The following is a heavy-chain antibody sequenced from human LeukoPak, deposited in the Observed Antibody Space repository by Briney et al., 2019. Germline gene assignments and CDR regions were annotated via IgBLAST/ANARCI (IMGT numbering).Heavy chain of an antibody. CDR2: INPNGGGT. J-gene: IGHJ4*02. CDR1: GYTFTGYF. D-gene: IGHD2-15*01. V-gene: IGHV1-2*02. CDR3: ARGGRYCSGGSCYTLLTFDY. Sequence: ASVKVSCKASGYTFTGYFMHWVRQAPGQGLEWMGWINPNGGGTNYAQKFQGRVTMTRDTSISTAYRELSRLRSDDTAVYYCARGGRYCSGGSCYTLLTFDYWGQGTLVTVSS.